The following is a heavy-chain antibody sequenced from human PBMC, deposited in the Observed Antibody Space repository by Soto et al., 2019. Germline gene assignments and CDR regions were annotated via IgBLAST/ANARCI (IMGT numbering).Heavy chain of an antibody. J-gene: IGHJ6*01. V-gene: IGHV3-30-3*01. CDR3: ARDRPHVYSYGYVGRYYYGMDV. CDR1: GFTFSSYA. D-gene: IGHD5-18*01. CDR2: ISYDGSNK. Sequence: GGSLRLSCAASGFTFSSYAMHWVRQAPGKGLEWVAVISYDGSNKYYADSVKGRFTISRDNSKNTLYLQMNSLRAEDTAVYYYARDRPHVYSYGYVGRYYYGMDVWGQGTTVTVAS.